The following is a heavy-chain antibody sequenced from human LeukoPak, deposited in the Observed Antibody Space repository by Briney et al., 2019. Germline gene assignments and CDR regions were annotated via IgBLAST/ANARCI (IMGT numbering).Heavy chain of an antibody. J-gene: IGHJ4*02. Sequence: PSETLSLTCTVSGGSISSSSYYWGWIRQPPGKGLEWIGSIYYSGSTYYNPSLKSRVTISVDTSKNQFSLKLSSVTAADTAVYYCARGRYSYGYAYWGQGTLVTVSS. CDR3: ARGRYSYGYAY. CDR2: IYYSGST. CDR1: GGSISSSSYY. V-gene: IGHV4-39*07. D-gene: IGHD5-18*01.